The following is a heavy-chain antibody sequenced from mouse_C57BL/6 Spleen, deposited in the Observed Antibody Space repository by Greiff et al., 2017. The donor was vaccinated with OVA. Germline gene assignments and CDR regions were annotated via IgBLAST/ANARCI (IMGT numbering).Heavy chain of an antibody. CDR3: ARRVYYDYRYWYFDV. CDR1: GYTFTSYW. D-gene: IGHD2-4*01. CDR2: LDPSDSYT. Sequence: QVQLQQPGAELVMPGASVKLSCKASGYTFTSYWMHWVKQRPGQGLEWIGELDPSDSYTKHNQKFKGKSTLTVDKSYSTAYMQLSSLTSEDSAAYYSARRVYYDYRYWYFDVWGTGTTVTVSS. J-gene: IGHJ1*03. V-gene: IGHV1-69*01.